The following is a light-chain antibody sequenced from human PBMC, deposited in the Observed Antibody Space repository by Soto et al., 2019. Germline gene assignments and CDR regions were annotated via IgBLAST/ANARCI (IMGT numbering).Light chain of an antibody. CDR2: SDD. J-gene: IGLJ3*02. Sequence: QSALTQPPSLSGTPGQRVTISCSGSNHNIGRYSLNWYQQLPGTAPTILIYSDDERPSGVPHRFSGSKPGTSPSLAIRRLQSDDEDEYYCSAWDDNLNGPLFGGGTKLTVL. CDR1: NHNIGRYS. CDR3: SAWDDNLNGPL. V-gene: IGLV1-44*01.